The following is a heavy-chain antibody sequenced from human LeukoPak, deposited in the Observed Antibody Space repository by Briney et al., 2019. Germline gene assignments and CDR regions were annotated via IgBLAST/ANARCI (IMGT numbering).Heavy chain of an antibody. J-gene: IGHJ4*02. V-gene: IGHV3-23*01. CDR2: ISGGGGST. Sequence: GGSLRLSCAASGLTVSSNHMSWVRQAPGKGLEWVSAISGGGGSTYYADSVKGRFTISRDNSKNTLYLQLNSLRAGDTAVYFCVKHRIVGANSGVDYWGQGTLVTVSS. D-gene: IGHD1-26*01. CDR1: GLTVSSNH. CDR3: VKHRIVGANSGVDY.